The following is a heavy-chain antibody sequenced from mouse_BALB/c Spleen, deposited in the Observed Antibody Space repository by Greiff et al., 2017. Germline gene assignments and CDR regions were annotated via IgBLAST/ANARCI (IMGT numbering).Heavy chain of an antibody. J-gene: IGHJ2*01. Sequence: EVKLMESGGGLVQPGGSLKLSCAASGFTFSSYTMSWVRQTPEKRLEWVAYISNGGGSTYYPDTVKGRFTISRDNAKNTLYLQMSSLKSEDTAMYYCARLITTVVAYYFDYWGQGTTLTVSS. D-gene: IGHD1-1*01. CDR1: GFTFSSYT. CDR2: ISNGGGST. V-gene: IGHV5-12-2*01. CDR3: ARLITTVVAYYFDY.